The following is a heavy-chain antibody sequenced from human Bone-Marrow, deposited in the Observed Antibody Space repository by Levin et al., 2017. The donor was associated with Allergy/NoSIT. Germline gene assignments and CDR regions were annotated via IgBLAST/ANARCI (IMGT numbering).Heavy chain of an antibody. D-gene: IGHD3-3*01. CDR3: ARDLGPYDFWSGYYVWVGMRADYYYYYGMDV. CDR1: GFTFSSYW. Sequence: PGGSLRLSCAASGFTFSSYWMSWVRQAPGKGLEWVANIKQDGSEKYYVDSVKGRFTISRDNAKNSLYLQMNSLRAEDTAVYYCARDLGPYDFWSGYYVWVGMRADYYYYYGMDVWGQGTTVTVSS. CDR2: IKQDGSEK. V-gene: IGHV3-7*01. J-gene: IGHJ6*02.